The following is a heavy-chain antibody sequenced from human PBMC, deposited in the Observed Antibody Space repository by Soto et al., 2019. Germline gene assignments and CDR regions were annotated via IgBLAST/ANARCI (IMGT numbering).Heavy chain of an antibody. CDR1: GFTVSNYA. CDR2: IGGGGGST. Sequence: EVQLLESGGGLVQPGGSLRLCCVVSGFTVSNYAMSWVRQAPGKGLEWVSAIGGGGGSTYYADTVKGRFTISRDTSKNKMFLQMNSLRADDTAVYYCANDRYGMDVWGQGTTVTVSS. J-gene: IGHJ6*02. V-gene: IGHV3-23*01. CDR3: ANDRYGMDV.